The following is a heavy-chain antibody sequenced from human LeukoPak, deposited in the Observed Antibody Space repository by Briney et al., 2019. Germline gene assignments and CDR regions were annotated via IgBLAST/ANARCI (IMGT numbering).Heavy chain of an antibody. CDR3: ARQLSAYNMGGDPFNY. CDR1: GGTFSTFA. D-gene: IGHD3-16*02. V-gene: IGHV1-69*06. J-gene: IGHJ4*02. CDR2: IIPISGTS. Sequence: ASVKVSCKASGGTFSTFAINWLRQAPGQGLEWMGGIIPISGTSKTTQKFQDRVTISADKFTSTVFMDLSSLRSGDTAVYYCARQLSAYNMGGDPFNYWGQGTLVTVSS.